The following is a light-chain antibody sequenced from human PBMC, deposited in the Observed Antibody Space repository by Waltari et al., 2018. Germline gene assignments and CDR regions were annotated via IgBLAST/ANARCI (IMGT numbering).Light chain of an antibody. Sequence: QSVLTQPPSVSGAPGQRVTISCPGSSPNIGAGSAVHWYQQFSGTAPKLLIFDNDNRPSGVPDRFSGSRSGTSAYLAITGLQTDDEADYFCQSYDSGQWVFGGGTKVTVL. V-gene: IGLV1-40*01. J-gene: IGLJ3*02. CDR2: DND. CDR1: SPNIGAGSA. CDR3: QSYDSGQWV.